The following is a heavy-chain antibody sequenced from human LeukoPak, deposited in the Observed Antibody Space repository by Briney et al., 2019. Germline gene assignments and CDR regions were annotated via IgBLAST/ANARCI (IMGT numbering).Heavy chain of an antibody. CDR1: GYSISSNYY. V-gene: IGHV4-38-2*02. CDR2: IYHPVDT. Sequence: PSETLSLTCTVSGYSISSNYYWAWIRQPPGKGLEWIGSIYHPVDTSYNPSLKSRITMSVDTSKNQFSLQLNSVTPEDTAVYYCARERRQNRVSRTSGAFDIWGQGTMVTVSS. D-gene: IGHD1-14*01. CDR3: ARERRQNRVSRTSGAFDI. J-gene: IGHJ3*02.